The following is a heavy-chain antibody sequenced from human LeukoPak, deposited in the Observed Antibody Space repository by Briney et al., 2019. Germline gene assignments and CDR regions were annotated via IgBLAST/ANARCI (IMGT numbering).Heavy chain of an antibody. D-gene: IGHD2-2*01. Sequence: GASVKVSCKASGYTFTGYYMHWVRQAPGQGLEWMGWINPNSGGTNYAQTFQGRVTMTRDTSISTAYMELSRLRSDDTAVYYCASSKGYCSSTSCPNWFDPWGQGTLVTVSS. V-gene: IGHV1-2*02. CDR1: GYTFTGYY. CDR3: ASSKGYCSSTSCPNWFDP. CDR2: INPNSGGT. J-gene: IGHJ5*02.